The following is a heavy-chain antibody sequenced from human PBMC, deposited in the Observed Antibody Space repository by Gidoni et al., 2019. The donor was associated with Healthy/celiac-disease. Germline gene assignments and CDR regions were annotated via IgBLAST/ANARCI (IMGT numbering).Heavy chain of an antibody. Sequence: QLQLQESGPGLVKPSETLSLTCTVSGGSISSSSYYWGWIRQPPGKGLEWIGSIYYSGSTYYNPSLKSRVTISVDTSKNQFSLKLSSVTAADTAVYYCARHRGGSGGSYYFDYWGQGTLVTVSS. D-gene: IGHD2-15*01. CDR3: ARHRGGSGGSYYFDY. J-gene: IGHJ4*02. CDR1: GGSISSSSYY. CDR2: IYYSGST. V-gene: IGHV4-39*01.